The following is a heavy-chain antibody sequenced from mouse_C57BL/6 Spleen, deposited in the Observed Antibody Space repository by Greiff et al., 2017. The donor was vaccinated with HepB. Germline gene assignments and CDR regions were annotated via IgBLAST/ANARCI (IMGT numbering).Heavy chain of an antibody. CDR1: GFTFTDYY. J-gene: IGHJ2*01. Sequence: EVKVEESGGGLVQPGGSLSLSCAASGFTFTDYYMSWVRQPPGKALEWLGFIRNKANGYTTEYSASVKGRFTISRDNSQSILYLQMNALRAEDSATYYCARCPYYYGSRYFDYWGQGTTLTVSS. CDR3: ARCPYYYGSRYFDY. CDR2: IRNKANGYTT. V-gene: IGHV7-3*01. D-gene: IGHD1-1*01.